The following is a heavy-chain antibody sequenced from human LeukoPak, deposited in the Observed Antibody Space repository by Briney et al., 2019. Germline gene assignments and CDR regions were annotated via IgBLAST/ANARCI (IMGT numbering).Heavy chain of an antibody. CDR1: GFTFSSYS. CDR2: ISSSSSYI. Sequence: PGGSLRLSCAASGFTFSSYSMNWVRQAPGKGLEWVSSISSSSSYIYYADSVKGRFTISRDNAKNSLYLQMNSLRAEDTAVYYCARGGYYDILTGPLESVDYWGQGTLVTVSS. D-gene: IGHD3-9*01. J-gene: IGHJ4*02. V-gene: IGHV3-21*01. CDR3: ARGGYYDILTGPLESVDY.